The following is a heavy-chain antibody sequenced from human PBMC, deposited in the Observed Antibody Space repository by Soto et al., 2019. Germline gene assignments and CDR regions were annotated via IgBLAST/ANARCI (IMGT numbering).Heavy chain of an antibody. CDR2: IGTAGDT. V-gene: IGHV3-13*01. J-gene: IGHJ4*02. CDR1: GLTFSSYD. CDR3: ARGRCSGGSCYSWSY. D-gene: IGHD2-15*01. Sequence: PGGSLRLSCAASGLTFSSYDMHWVRQATGKGLEWVSAIGTAGDTYYPGSVKGRFTISRENAKNSLYLQMNSLRAEDTAVYYCARGRCSGGSCYSWSYWGQGTLVTVSS.